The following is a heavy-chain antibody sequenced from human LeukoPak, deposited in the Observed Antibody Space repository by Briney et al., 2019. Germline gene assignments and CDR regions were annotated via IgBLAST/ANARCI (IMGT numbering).Heavy chain of an antibody. CDR1: GFTFSSYS. CDR3: AGGSLYDLAGDAFDI. V-gene: IGHV3-21*01. J-gene: IGHJ3*02. D-gene: IGHD3-22*01. Sequence: GSLRLSCAASGFTFSSYSMNWVRQAPGKGLEWVSSISSSSSYIYYADSVKGRFTISRDNAKNSLYLQMNSLRAEDTAVYYCAGGSLYDLAGDAFDIWGQGTMVTVSS. CDR2: ISSSSSYI.